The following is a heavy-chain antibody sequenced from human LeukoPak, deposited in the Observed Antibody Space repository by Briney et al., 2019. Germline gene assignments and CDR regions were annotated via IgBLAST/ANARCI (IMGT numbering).Heavy chain of an antibody. Sequence: GGSQRLSCVASGFTFRNYAVSWVRQAPGKGLEWVSGITGSGDTTFYADSVKGRFTISRDNSRSTLSLQMDSLTAEDTATYHCAKDYPTAPSVTAPLFDSWGQGILVTVSS. CDR2: ITGSGDTT. D-gene: IGHD2-21*02. CDR1: GFTFRNYA. CDR3: AKDYPTAPSVTAPLFDS. J-gene: IGHJ4*02. V-gene: IGHV3-23*01.